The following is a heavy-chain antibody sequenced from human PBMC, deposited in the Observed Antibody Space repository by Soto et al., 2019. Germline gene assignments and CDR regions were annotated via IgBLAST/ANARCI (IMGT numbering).Heavy chain of an antibody. Sequence: QVQLVQSGAEVKKPGSSVKVSCKASGGTFSSYAISWVRQAPGQGLEWMGGIIHIFGTANYAQKFQGRVTITADKSTSTAYMELSSLRSEDTGVYYCNYYYYSSGYPSSFDYWGQGTLVTVSS. CDR2: IIHIFGTA. CDR3: NYYYYSSGYPSSFDY. D-gene: IGHD3-22*01. CDR1: GGTFSSYA. J-gene: IGHJ4*02. V-gene: IGHV1-69*06.